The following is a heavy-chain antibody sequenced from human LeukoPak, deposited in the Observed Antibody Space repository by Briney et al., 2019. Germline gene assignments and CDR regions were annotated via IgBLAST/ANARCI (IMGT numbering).Heavy chain of an antibody. CDR3: AKAISGSYYVNPFDY. CDR1: GFTFSSYA. D-gene: IGHD1-26*01. V-gene: IGHV3-21*04. Sequence: GGSLRLSCAASGFTFSSYAMNWVRQAPGKGLEWVSSISGRSADIYYADSVKGRFTISRDNAKNSVFLQMNNLRVEDTAVYYCAKAISGSYYVNPFDYWGQGTLVTVSS. CDR2: ISGRSADI. J-gene: IGHJ4*02.